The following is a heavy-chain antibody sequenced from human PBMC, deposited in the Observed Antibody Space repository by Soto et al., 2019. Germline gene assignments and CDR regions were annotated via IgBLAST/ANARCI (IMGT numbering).Heavy chain of an antibody. D-gene: IGHD2-15*01. CDR2: ISGSGGST. CDR1: GFTFSSYA. CDR3: AKISVTEVVAATPHAFDI. Sequence: EVQLVESGGGLVKPGGSLRLSCAASGFTFSSYAMSWVRQAPGKGLEWVSAISGSGGSTYYADSVKGRFTISRDNSKNTLYLQMNSLRAEDTAVYYCAKISVTEVVAATPHAFDIWGQGTMVTVSS. J-gene: IGHJ3*02. V-gene: IGHV3-23*04.